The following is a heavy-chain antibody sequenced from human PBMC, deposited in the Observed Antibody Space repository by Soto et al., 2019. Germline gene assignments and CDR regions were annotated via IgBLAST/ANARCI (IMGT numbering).Heavy chain of an antibody. D-gene: IGHD3-22*01. J-gene: IGHJ3*01. Sequence: ASVKVSCKASGYTFTSYYMHWVRQAPGQGLEWMGIINPSGGSTSYAQKFQGRVTMTRDTSTSTVYMELSSLRSEDTAVYYCARDSNSYYDSSGYYAFDLWGQGTMVTVS. CDR1: GYTFTSYY. CDR2: INPSGGST. V-gene: IGHV1-46*01. CDR3: ARDSNSYYDSSGYYAFDL.